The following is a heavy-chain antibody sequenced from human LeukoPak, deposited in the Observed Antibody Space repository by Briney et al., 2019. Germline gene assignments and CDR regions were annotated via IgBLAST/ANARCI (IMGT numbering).Heavy chain of an antibody. D-gene: IGHD5-12*01. CDR3: ARVPVGYSGYDVDYYFDY. CDR1: GFTFSSYS. J-gene: IGHJ4*02. V-gene: IGHV3-21*01. CDR2: ISSSSSYI. Sequence: PGGSLRLSCAASGFTFSSYSMNWVRQAPGKGLEWVSSISSSSSYIYYADSVKGRFTISRDNAKNSLYLQMNSLRAEDTAVYYCARVPVGYSGYDVDYYFDYWGQGTLVTVSS.